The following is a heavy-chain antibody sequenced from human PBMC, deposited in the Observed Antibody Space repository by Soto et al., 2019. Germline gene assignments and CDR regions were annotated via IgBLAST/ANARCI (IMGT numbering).Heavy chain of an antibody. CDR1: GFTFSSYA. Sequence: GGSLRLSCAASGFTFSSYAMSWVRQAPGKGLEWVSAISGSGGSTYYADSVKGRFTISRDNSKNTLYLQMNSLRAEDTAVYYCAKSLYTTIFGVVRTKANNNWFDPWGQGTLVTVSS. CDR3: AKSLYTTIFGVVRTKANNNWFDP. CDR2: ISGSGGST. J-gene: IGHJ5*02. V-gene: IGHV3-23*01. D-gene: IGHD3-3*01.